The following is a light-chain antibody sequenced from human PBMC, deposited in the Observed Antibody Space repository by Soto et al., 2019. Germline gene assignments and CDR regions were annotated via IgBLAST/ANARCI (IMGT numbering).Light chain of an antibody. CDR1: TSDVGGNNY. Sequence: QSVLTQPPSASGSPGQSVTISCTGTTSDVGGNNYVSWYQHHPGKAPKLMIYEVIERPSGVPDRFSGSKSGNTASLTVSGLQAEDEADYYCSSYTAYSRVVFGGGTKLTVL. V-gene: IGLV2-8*01. CDR2: EVI. CDR3: SSYTAYSRVV. J-gene: IGLJ2*01.